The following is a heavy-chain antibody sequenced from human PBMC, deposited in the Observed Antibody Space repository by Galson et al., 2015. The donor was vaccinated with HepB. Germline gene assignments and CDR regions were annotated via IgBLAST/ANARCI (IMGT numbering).Heavy chain of an antibody. V-gene: IGHV1-3*01. D-gene: IGHD4-23*01. CDR1: GYTLTRHA. CDR3: ARDSMADYGGNGDAFDI. CDR2: INAGNGDT. Sequence: SVKVSCKASGYTLTRHAIHWVRQAPGQRLEWMGWINAGNGDTEYSQKLQGRVTVSRDTSASIAYMELSSLRSEDTAVYYCARDSMADYGGNGDAFDIWGQGTMVTVSS. J-gene: IGHJ3*02.